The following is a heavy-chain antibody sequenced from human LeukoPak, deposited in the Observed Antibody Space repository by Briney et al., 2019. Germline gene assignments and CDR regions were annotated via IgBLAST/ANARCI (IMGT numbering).Heavy chain of an antibody. CDR2: FDPEDGET. J-gene: IGHJ3*02. CDR3: ATRAVAGTGAVAFDI. Sequence: GASVKVSCKVSGYTLTELSMHWVRQAPGKGLEWMGGFDPEDGETIYAQKFQGRVTMTEDTSTDTAYMELSSLRSEDTAVYYCATRAVAGTGAVAFDIWGQGTMVTVSS. CDR1: GYTLTELS. V-gene: IGHV1-24*01. D-gene: IGHD6-19*01.